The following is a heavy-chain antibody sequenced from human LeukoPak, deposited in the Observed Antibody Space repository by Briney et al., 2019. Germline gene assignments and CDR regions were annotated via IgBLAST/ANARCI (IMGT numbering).Heavy chain of an antibody. D-gene: IGHD3-22*01. J-gene: IGHJ5*02. Sequence: GESLKISCKGSGYTFINYWIGWVRHMPGKGLQWLGIIYPGDSDTKYSPSFQGQVTFSADKSISTAYLQWSSLKASDTAMYYCARQNDSSGYYANWFDPWGQGTLVTVSS. CDR3: ARQNDSSGYYANWFDP. CDR1: GYTFINYW. V-gene: IGHV5-51*01. CDR2: IYPGDSDT.